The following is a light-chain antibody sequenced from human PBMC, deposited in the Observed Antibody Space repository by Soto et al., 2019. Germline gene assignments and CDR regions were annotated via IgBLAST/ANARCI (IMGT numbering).Light chain of an antibody. CDR1: QSVSSN. CDR3: QQYNNWPPGT. V-gene: IGKV3-15*01. CDR2: GAS. Sequence: EIVMTQSPATLSVSPGERATLSCRASQSVSSNLAWYQQKPGQAPRLLIYGASTRATGIPARFSGSGSGTEFTLTISSLQSEDFAVYYGQQYNNWPPGTSGGGTKVEIK. J-gene: IGKJ4*01.